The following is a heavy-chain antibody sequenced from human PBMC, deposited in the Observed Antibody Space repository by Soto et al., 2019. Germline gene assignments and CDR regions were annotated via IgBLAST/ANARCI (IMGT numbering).Heavy chain of an antibody. CDR1: GFTFSSYA. V-gene: IGHV3-30-3*01. CDR3: GRCTSTSCHLGSDY. CDR2: ISHDGINK. J-gene: IGHJ4*02. D-gene: IGHD2-2*01. Sequence: GGSLRLSCAASGFTFSSYAMNCLRQAPGKGLEWVALISHDGINKYYADSVSGRFTISRDSSTNTLYLQMNSLRAADTAVYYCGRCTSTSCHLGSDYWGQGTMVTVSS.